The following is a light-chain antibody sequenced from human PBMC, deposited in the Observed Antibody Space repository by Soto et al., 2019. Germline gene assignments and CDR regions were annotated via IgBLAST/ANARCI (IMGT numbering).Light chain of an antibody. V-gene: IGKV3-15*01. Sequence: EIAMTQSPATLSVSPGERATLSCRGSQSVSSNLAWYQQKPGQAPRLLIYGASTRATGIPARFSGSGSGTEFTPTISSLQSEDFAVYYCQQYNNWPPWTFGQGTKLDIK. J-gene: IGKJ1*01. CDR3: QQYNNWPPWT. CDR2: GAS. CDR1: QSVSSN.